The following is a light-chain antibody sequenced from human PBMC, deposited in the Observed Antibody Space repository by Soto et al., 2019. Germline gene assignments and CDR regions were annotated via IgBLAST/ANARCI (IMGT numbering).Light chain of an antibody. CDR1: QSVSNTY. CDR3: QQFDNSPTWTWT. J-gene: IGKJ1*01. Sequence: EIVLTQSPDTLSLSPGERATLSCRASQSVSNTYLAWYQQKPGQAPRLLIYGASSRATGIPDRFSGSGSGTDFTLTISRLEPEDFAVYYCQQFDNSPTWTWTFGQGTKVEIK. V-gene: IGKV3-20*01. CDR2: GAS.